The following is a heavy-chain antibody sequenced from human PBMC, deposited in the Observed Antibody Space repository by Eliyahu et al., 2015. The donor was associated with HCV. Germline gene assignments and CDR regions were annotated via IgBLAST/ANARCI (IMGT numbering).Heavy chain of an antibody. D-gene: IGHD1-7*01. CDR3: ARDVNYYYYYYGMDV. J-gene: IGHJ6*02. CDR1: GFTFSSYG. CDR2: IWYDGSNK. Sequence: QVQLVESGGGVVQPGRSLRLSCAASGFTFSSYGMHWVRQAPGKGLEWVAVIWYDGSNKYYADSVKGRFTISRDNSKNTLYLQMNSLRAEDTAVYYCARDVNYYYYYYGMDVWGQGTTVTVSS. V-gene: IGHV3-33*01.